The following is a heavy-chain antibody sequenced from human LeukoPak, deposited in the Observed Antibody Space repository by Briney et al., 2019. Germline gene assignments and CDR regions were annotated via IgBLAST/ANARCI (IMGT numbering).Heavy chain of an antibody. CDR2: IYPRDGST. J-gene: IGHJ4*02. Sequence: ASVKVSCKASGCTFTSNYIHWVRQAPGQGLEWMGMIYPRDGSTSYAQKFQGRVTVTRDTSTSTVHMELSGLRSEDTAVYYCARDQEGFDYWGQGTLVTVSS. CDR3: ARDQEGFDY. V-gene: IGHV1-46*01. CDR1: GCTFTSNY.